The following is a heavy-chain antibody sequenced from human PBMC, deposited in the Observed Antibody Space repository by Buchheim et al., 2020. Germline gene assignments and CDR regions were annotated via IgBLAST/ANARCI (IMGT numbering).Heavy chain of an antibody. CDR3: ARAPIGYCSGGSCLPFDY. CDR2: IYYSGST. CDR1: GGSISSGDYY. Sequence: QVQLQESGPGLVKPSQTLSLTCTVSGGSISSGDYYWSWIRQPPGKGLEWIGYIYYSGSTYYNPSPKSRVTISVDTSKNQFSLKLSSVTAADTAVYYCARAPIGYCSGGSCLPFDYWGQGTL. V-gene: IGHV4-30-4*01. D-gene: IGHD2-15*01. J-gene: IGHJ4*02.